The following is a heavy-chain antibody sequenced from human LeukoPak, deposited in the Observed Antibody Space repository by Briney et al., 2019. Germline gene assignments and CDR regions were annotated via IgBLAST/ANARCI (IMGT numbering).Heavy chain of an antibody. Sequence: GGSLRLSCAASGFTFSDYYMSWIRQAPGKGLEWVSYISSSGSTIYYADSVKGRFTISRDNAKNSLYLQMNSLRAEDTAVYYCARSDIVVVPAATKLYYGMDVWGQGTTVTVSS. CDR2: ISSSGSTI. D-gene: IGHD2-2*01. CDR3: ARSDIVVVPAATKLYYGMDV. V-gene: IGHV3-11*01. J-gene: IGHJ6*02. CDR1: GFTFSDYY.